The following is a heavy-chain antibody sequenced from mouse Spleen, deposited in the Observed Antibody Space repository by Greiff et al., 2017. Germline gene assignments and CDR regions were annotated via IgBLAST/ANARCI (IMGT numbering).Heavy chain of an antibody. Sequence: VQLQQSGPELVKPGASVKIPCKASGYTFTDYYMNWVKQSHGKSLEWIGDINPNNGGTSYNQKFKGKATLTVDKSSSTAYMELRSLTSEDSAVYYCARKKELLRSRAMDYWGQGTSVTVSS. CDR1: GYTFTDYY. J-gene: IGHJ4*01. V-gene: IGHV1-26*01. D-gene: IGHD1-1*01. CDR3: ARKKELLRSRAMDY. CDR2: INPNNGGT.